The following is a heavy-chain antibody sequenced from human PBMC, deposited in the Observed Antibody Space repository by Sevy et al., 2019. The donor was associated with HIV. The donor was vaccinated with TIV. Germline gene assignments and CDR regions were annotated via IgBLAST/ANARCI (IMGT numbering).Heavy chain of an antibody. Sequence: GGSLRLSCAVSGFTFSSYSMNWVRQAPGKGLEWVSSISSSSSYIYYADSVKGRFTISRDNAKNSLYLQMNSLRAEDTAVYYCARDLRLYYFDSSGSVDGMDLWGQGTTVTVSS. CDR3: ARDLRLYYFDSSGSVDGMDL. V-gene: IGHV3-21*01. J-gene: IGHJ6*02. CDR1: GFTFSSYS. CDR2: ISSSSSYI. D-gene: IGHD3-22*01.